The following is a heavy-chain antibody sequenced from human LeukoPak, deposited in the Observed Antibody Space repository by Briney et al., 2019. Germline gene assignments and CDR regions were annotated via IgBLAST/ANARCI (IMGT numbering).Heavy chain of an antibody. Sequence: SETLSLTCAVPGGSISSGGYSWSWIRQPPGKGLEWIGYIYHSGSTYYNPSLKSRVTISVDRSKNQFSLKLSSVTAADTAVYYCARRAAADAFDIWGQGTMVTVSS. CDR3: ARRAAADAFDI. V-gene: IGHV4-30-2*01. J-gene: IGHJ3*02. CDR2: IYHSGST. D-gene: IGHD6-13*01. CDR1: GGSISSGGYS.